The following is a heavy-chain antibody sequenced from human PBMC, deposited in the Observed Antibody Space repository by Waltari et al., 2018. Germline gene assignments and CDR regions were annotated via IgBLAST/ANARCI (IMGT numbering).Heavy chain of an antibody. V-gene: IGHV3-48*01. CDR1: GLTFSDNS. D-gene: IGHD1-26*01. J-gene: IGHJ4*02. Sequence: EVQLVESGGDLVQPGGSLRLSCAASGLTFSDNSMQWVRQAPGKGPEWMAYISISGATTFDADSVRGRFTISRDKAKSSVYLQMSSLRAEDTAVYYCRLLLVGATEEGYFDSWGQGTLVTVSS. CDR2: ISISGATT. CDR3: RLLLVGATEEGYFDS.